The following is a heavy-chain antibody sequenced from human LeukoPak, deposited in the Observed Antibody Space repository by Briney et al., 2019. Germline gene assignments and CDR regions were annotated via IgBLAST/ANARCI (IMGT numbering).Heavy chain of an antibody. CDR1: GFTFSSYA. CDR3: ASGTKAQLAPPPDY. Sequence: RTGRSLRLSCAASGFTFSSYAMHWVRQAPGKGLEWVAVISYDGSNKYYADSVKGRFTISRDNSKNTLYLQMNSLRAEDTAVYYCASGTKAQLAPPPDYWGQGTLVTVSS. CDR2: ISYDGSNK. J-gene: IGHJ4*02. D-gene: IGHD6-6*01. V-gene: IGHV3-30-3*01.